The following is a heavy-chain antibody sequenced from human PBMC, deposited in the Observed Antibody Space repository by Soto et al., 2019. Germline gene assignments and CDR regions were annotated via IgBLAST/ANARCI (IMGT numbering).Heavy chain of an antibody. CDR1: GFTVSSNY. CDR2: IYSGGST. D-gene: IGHD6-13*01. CDR3: AKGSADTRPYYFDY. J-gene: IGHJ4*02. V-gene: IGHV3-53*01. Sequence: GSLRLSCAASGFTVSSNYMSWVRQAPGKGLEWVSVIYSGGSTYYADSVKGRFTISRDNSKNTLYLQMNSLTAEDTAVYFCAKGSADTRPYYFDYWGQGTLVTVSS.